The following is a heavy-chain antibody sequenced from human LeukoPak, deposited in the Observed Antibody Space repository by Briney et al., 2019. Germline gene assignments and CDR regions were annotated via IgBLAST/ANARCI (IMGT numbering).Heavy chain of an antibody. V-gene: IGHV4-34*01. D-gene: IGHD5-12*01. CDR3: ARGKWLRSSFDY. J-gene: IGHJ4*02. Sequence: SETLSLTCAVYGGSFSGYYWSWIRQPPGKGLEWIGEINHSGSTNYNPSLKSRVTISVDTSKNQFSLKLSSVTAADTAVYYCARGKWLRSSFDYWGQGTPVTVSS. CDR1: GGSFSGYY. CDR2: INHSGST.